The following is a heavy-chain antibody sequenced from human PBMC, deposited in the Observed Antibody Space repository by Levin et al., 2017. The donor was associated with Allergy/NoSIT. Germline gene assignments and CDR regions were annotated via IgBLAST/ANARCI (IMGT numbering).Heavy chain of an antibody. CDR2: IYTGGNT. CDR3: ASPPGAAAGPLDY. D-gene: IGHD6-13*01. CDR1: GLTVSSNY. Sequence: PGGSLRLSCAASGLTVSSNYMTWVRQAPGRGLELVSAIYTGGNTFNADSVKGRFTISRDNSKNTLYLQMNSLRVEDTAVYYCASPPGAAAGPLDYWGQGTLVTVSS. V-gene: IGHV3-66*01. J-gene: IGHJ4*02.